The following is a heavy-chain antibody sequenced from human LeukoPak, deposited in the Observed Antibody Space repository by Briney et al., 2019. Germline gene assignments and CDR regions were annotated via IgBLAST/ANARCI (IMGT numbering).Heavy chain of an antibody. Sequence: PSETLSLTCAVYGGSFSGYYWSWIRQPPGKGLEWIGEINHSGSTNYNPSLKSRVTISVDTSKNQFSLKLSSVTAADTAVYYCAPPLSGSYSGRYFDLWGRGTLVTVSS. CDR2: INHSGST. J-gene: IGHJ2*01. CDR1: GGSFSGYY. CDR3: APPLSGSYSGRYFDL. D-gene: IGHD1-26*01. V-gene: IGHV4-34*01.